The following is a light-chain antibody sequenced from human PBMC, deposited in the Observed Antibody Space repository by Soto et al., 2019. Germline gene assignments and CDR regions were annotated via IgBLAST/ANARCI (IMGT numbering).Light chain of an antibody. CDR1: SSDIGDYKY. J-gene: IGLJ2*01. Sequence: QSALTQPASVSGSPGQSITISCTGTSSDIGDYKYVSWYQQHPGKAPKLMIYEVSNRPSGVSNRFSVSKSGNTASLTISGLQAEDEADYYCSSYTTSSTRVFGGGTKLTVL. V-gene: IGLV2-14*01. CDR2: EVS. CDR3: SSYTTSSTRV.